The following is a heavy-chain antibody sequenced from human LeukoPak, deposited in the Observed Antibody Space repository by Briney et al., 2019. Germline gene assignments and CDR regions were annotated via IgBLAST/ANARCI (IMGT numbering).Heavy chain of an antibody. Sequence: GGSLRLSCAASGFTFSSYAMHWVRQAPGKGLEWVAVISYDGSNKYYADSVKGRFTLSRDNSKNTLYLQMNSLRAEDTAVYYCARDIGTGSDYWGQGTLVTVSS. D-gene: IGHD1-1*01. CDR3: ARDIGTGSDY. CDR1: GFTFSSYA. J-gene: IGHJ4*02. V-gene: IGHV3-30-3*01. CDR2: ISYDGSNK.